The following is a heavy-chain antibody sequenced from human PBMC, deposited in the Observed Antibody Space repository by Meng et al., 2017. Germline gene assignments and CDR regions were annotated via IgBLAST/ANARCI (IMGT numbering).Heavy chain of an antibody. Sequence: GESLKISCAASGFTFSSYGMHWVRQAPGKGLEWVAVIWYDGSNKYYADSVKGRFTISRDNSKNTLYLQMNSLRAEDTAVYYCARGEYHFESSGYYTHWGQGTLVTVSS. CDR2: IWYDGSNK. J-gene: IGHJ4*02. CDR1: GFTFSSYG. D-gene: IGHD3-22*01. V-gene: IGHV3-33*01. CDR3: ARGEYHFESSGYYTH.